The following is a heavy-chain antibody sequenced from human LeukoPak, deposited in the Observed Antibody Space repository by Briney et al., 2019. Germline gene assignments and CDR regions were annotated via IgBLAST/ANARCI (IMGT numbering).Heavy chain of an antibody. D-gene: IGHD5-24*01. CDR2: RKQGGSKK. J-gene: IGHJ4*02. Sequence: GGSLLLSCVASGFPFSSYWMTWGRQAPGKGLEWVANRKQGGSKKSYVDSVKGRLTISRDNAKNSLYLQMNSLRAEDTAIYYCTRVGYIDEGIDYWGQGTLVTVSS. CDR3: TRVGYIDEGIDY. V-gene: IGHV3-7*04. CDR1: GFPFSSYW.